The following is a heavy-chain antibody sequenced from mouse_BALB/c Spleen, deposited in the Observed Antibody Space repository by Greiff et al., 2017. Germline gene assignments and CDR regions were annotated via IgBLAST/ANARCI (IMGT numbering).Heavy chain of an antibody. CDR1: GYTFTSYG. D-gene: IGHD1-1*02. J-gene: IGHJ4*01. V-gene: IGHV5-6*01. CDR3: ARVGDKYAMDY. Sequence: EVQLVESGGDLVKPGGSLKLSCAASGYTFTSYGMSWVRQSPGKRLEWVGTISSGGSSTYYPDSVKGRFTITVDNANNTLYLQMSSLTSEDTAVYYCARVGDKYAMDYWGQGTSVTVSS. CDR2: ISSGGSST.